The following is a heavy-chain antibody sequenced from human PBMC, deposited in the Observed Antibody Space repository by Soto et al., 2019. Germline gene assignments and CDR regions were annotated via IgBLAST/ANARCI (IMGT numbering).Heavy chain of an antibody. CDR2: ISISGGNT. J-gene: IGHJ5*02. D-gene: IGHD2-2*01. CDR3: ANEIRPNAS. CDR1: GLPFSSHA. Sequence: EVQLLESGGGLVQPGGSLRLSCAASGLPFSSHAMSWVRQAPGKGLEWVSSISISGGNTYYADSVRGRFTISRDNSKNTLYLHMNSLTAEDTAIYYCANEIRPNASWCQGTRVTVSS. V-gene: IGHV3-23*01.